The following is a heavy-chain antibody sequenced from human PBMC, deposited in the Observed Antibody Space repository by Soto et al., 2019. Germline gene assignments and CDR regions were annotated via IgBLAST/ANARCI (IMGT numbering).Heavy chain of an antibody. V-gene: IGHV3-33*01. D-gene: IGHD6-19*01. CDR1: GFTFSSYG. J-gene: IGHJ4*02. CDR3: ARDTAYSSGWYDFDY. Sequence: GGSLRLSCAASGFTFSSYGMHWVRQAPGKGPEWVAVIWYDGSNKYYADSVKGRFTISRDNSKNTLYLQMNSLRAEDTAVYYCARDTAYSSGWYDFDYWGQGTLVTVSS. CDR2: IWYDGSNK.